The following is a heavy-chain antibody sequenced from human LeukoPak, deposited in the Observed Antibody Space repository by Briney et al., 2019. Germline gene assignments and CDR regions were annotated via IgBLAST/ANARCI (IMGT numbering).Heavy chain of an antibody. CDR1: GGSISTGFYY. V-gene: IGHV4-61*02. CDR2: IYTSGST. D-gene: IGHD3-10*01. CDR3: ARDRLWFGSMEVVWFDP. Sequence: SETLSLTCTVSGGSISTGFYYWAWIRQPAGKGLEWIGRIYTSGSTNYNPSLKSRVTISVDTSKNQFSLKLSSVTAADTAVYYCARDRLWFGSMEVVWFDPWGQGTLVTVSS. J-gene: IGHJ5*02.